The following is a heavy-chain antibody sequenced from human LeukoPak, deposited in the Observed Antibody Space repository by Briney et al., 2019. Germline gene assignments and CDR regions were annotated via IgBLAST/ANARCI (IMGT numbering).Heavy chain of an antibody. D-gene: IGHD5-24*01. V-gene: IGHV3-48*02. CDR2: ISSSVITI. J-gene: IGHJ4*02. CDR1: GFTFSSY. CDR3: AREGDGYNFDY. Sequence: GGSLRLSCAASGFTFSSYMNWVRQAPGKGLEWVSYISSSVITIYYADSVKGRFTISRDNAKNSLYLQMNGLRDEDTAVYYCAREGDGYNFDYWGQGTLVTVSS.